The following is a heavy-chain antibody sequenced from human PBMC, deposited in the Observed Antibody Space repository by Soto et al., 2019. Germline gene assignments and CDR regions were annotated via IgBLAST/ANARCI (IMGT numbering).Heavy chain of an antibody. Sequence: SETLSLTCAVYGESFSADIWTWILQTPGKGLQWIGQINHSGSASYNPSLKSRVTISVHTSNSQFSLELSSVTAADTAVYYCARGLITGSHYSGGWYYFDSWGQGTQVXVS. D-gene: IGHD6-19*01. CDR2: INHSGSA. J-gene: IGHJ4*02. CDR1: GESFSADI. CDR3: ARGLITGSHYSGGWYYFDS. V-gene: IGHV4-34*01.